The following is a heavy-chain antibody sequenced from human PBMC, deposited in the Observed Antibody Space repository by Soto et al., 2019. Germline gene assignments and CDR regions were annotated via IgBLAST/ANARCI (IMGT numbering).Heavy chain of an antibody. Sequence: ASVKVSCKASGYTFTSYGISWVRQAPGQGLEWMGWISAYNGNTNYAQKLQGRVTMTTDTSTSTAYMELRSLRSDDTAVYYCARDLYCSSTSCYLSYYYYGMDVWGQGTTVTVSS. J-gene: IGHJ6*02. CDR3: ARDLYCSSTSCYLSYYYYGMDV. CDR1: GYTFTSYG. D-gene: IGHD2-2*01. V-gene: IGHV1-18*01. CDR2: ISAYNGNT.